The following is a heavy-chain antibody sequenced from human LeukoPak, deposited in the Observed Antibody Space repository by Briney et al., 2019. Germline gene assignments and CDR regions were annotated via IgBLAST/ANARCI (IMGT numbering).Heavy chain of an antibody. D-gene: IGHD3-10*01. J-gene: IGHJ5*02. V-gene: IGHV4-61*02. CDR1: GGSISSGSYY. Sequence: KASETLSLTCTVSGGSISSGSYYWNWIRQPAGKGLEWIGRIYKTGNTNYNPSLKSRVTISVDTSKNQFSLKLSSVTAADTAVYYCAREGLNMVRGIIPKEAWGWFDPWGQGTLVTVSS. CDR2: IYKTGNT. CDR3: AREGLNMVRGIIPKEAWGWFDP.